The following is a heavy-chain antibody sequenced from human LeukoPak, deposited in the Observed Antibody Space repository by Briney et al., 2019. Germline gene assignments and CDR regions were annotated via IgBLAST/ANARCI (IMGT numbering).Heavy chain of an antibody. CDR1: GGSISSSSYY. CDR3: ARVWRNDYGGKDAPYYFDY. J-gene: IGHJ4*02. V-gene: IGHV4-39*07. Sequence: PSETLSLTCTVSGGSISSSSYYWGWIRQPPGKGLEWIGSIYYSGSTYYNPSLKSRVTISVDTSKNQFSLKLSSVTAADTAVYYCARVWRNDYGGKDAPYYFDYWGQGTLVTVSS. CDR2: IYYSGST. D-gene: IGHD4-23*01.